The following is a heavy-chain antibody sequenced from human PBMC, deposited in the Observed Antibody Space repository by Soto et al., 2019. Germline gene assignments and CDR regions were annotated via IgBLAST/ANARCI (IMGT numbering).Heavy chain of an antibody. V-gene: IGHV3-11*01. CDR3: ARVGAELRYFDWLFGGGWFDP. CDR2: ISSSGSTI. CDR1: GFTFSDYY. Sequence: QVQLVESGGGLVKPGGSLRLSCAASGFTFSDYYMSWIRQAPGKGLEWVSYISSSGSTIYYADSVKGRFTISRDNAKNSRYLQMNSLRAEDTAVYYCARVGAELRYFDWLFGGGWFDPWGQGTLVTVSS. D-gene: IGHD3-9*01. J-gene: IGHJ5*02.